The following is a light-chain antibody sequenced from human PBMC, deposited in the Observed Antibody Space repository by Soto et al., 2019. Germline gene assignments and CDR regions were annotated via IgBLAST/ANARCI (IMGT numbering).Light chain of an antibody. V-gene: IGLV2-14*01. J-gene: IGLJ1*01. CDR2: EVS. CDR3: SSYTSSSTLV. Sequence: QSALTQPASVSGSPGQSITISCTGTSSYVGGYNYVSWYQQHPGKAPKLMIYEVSNRPSGVSNRFSGSKSGNTASLTTSGLQAEDEADYYCSSYTSSSTLVFGTGTKVTVL. CDR1: SSYVGGYNY.